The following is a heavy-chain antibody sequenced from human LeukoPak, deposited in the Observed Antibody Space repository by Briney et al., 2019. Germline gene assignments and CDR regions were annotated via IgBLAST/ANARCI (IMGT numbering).Heavy chain of an antibody. Sequence: ASVKVSCKASGYTFTSYYMHWVRQAPGQGLEWMGIINPSGGSTSYAQKFQGRVTMTRDTSKSTVYMELSSLRSEDTAVYYCARALDYYDSSGSNGDYFDYWGQGTLVTVSS. D-gene: IGHD3-22*01. CDR3: ARALDYYDSSGSNGDYFDY. CDR1: GYTFTSYY. CDR2: INPSGGST. J-gene: IGHJ4*02. V-gene: IGHV1-46*01.